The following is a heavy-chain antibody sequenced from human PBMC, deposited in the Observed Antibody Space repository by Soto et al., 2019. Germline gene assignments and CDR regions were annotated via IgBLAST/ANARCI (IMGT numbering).Heavy chain of an antibody. Sequence: PGGSLRLSCGASGFSFSTYWMSWVRQAPGKGLEWVSGITFSGGSAYYADSVRGRFIISRDNSKNTVSVQMNSLRDDDTAVYYCAREPLLTESGPGGFDSWGQGVLVTVS. V-gene: IGHV3-23*01. CDR2: ITFSGGSA. D-gene: IGHD3-10*01. CDR1: GFSFSTYW. CDR3: AREPLLTESGPGGFDS. J-gene: IGHJ4*02.